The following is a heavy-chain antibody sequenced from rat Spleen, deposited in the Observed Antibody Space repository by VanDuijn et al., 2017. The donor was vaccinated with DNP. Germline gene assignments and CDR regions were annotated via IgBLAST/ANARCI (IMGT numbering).Heavy chain of an antibody. CDR1: GFNFNDYW. V-gene: IGHV4-2*01. CDR3: AREEDYGYVY. CDR2: INKESSTV. J-gene: IGHJ3*01. D-gene: IGHD1-11*01. Sequence: EVKLVESGGGLVQPGRSLKLSCAASGFNFNDYWMGWVRQAPGKGLEWIGEINKESSTVNYTPSLKDKFTISRDNAQNILYLQLSKLGSEDTSIYYCAREEDYGYVYWGQGTLVTVSS.